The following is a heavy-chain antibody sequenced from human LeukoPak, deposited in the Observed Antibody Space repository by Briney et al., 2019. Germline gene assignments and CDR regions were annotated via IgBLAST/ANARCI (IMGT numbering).Heavy chain of an antibody. D-gene: IGHD3-10*01. V-gene: IGHV4-59*01. CDR3: ARVGYYYGSG. CDR1: GGSISSFY. Sequence: SETLSLTCAVSGGSISSFYWSWIRQPPGKGLEWIGYIYYSGSANYNPSLKSRVSISVDTSKNQFSLSLSSVTAADTAVYYCARVGYYYGSGWGQGTLVTVSS. CDR2: IYYSGSA. J-gene: IGHJ4*02.